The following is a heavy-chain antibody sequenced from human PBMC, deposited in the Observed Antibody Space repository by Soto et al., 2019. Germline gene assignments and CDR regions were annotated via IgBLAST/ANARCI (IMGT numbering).Heavy chain of an antibody. CDR1: GYTFTSYD. J-gene: IGHJ4*02. Sequence: QVQLVQSGAEVKKPGASVKVSCKASGYTFTSYDINWVRQATGQGLEWVGWMSPNSGNTGYAQKFQGRVTMTRTNSASTAYMELTSLRSDDTAVYYCARGPPNWGFDYWGQGTLVTVSS. V-gene: IGHV1-8*01. CDR3: ARGPPNWGFDY. D-gene: IGHD7-27*01. CDR2: MSPNSGNT.